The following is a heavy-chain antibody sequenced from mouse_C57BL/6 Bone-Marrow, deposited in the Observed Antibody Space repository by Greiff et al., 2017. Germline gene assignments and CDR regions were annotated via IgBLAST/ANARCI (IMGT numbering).Heavy chain of an antibody. Sequence: VKLQQSGAELAKPGASVKLSCKASGYTFTSYWMHWVKQRPGQGLEWIGYINPSSGYTKYNQKFKDKATLTADKSSSTAYMQLISLTYEDSAVYDCASDYYGSSPDDWGQGTTLTVAS. CDR3: ASDYYGSSPDD. CDR2: INPSSGYT. D-gene: IGHD1-1*01. CDR1: GYTFTSYW. J-gene: IGHJ2*01. V-gene: IGHV1-7*01.